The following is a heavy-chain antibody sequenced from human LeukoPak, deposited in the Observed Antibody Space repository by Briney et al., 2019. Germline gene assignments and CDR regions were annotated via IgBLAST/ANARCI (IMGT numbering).Heavy chain of an antibody. CDR3: ATDRGWRTSGYYLYYFEY. CDR2: IKHDGSEK. Sequence: GSLSLSCAASGLTSGIYAMSWVRQAPGKGLEWVASIKHDGSEKYYVDSVRGRFTISRDNTMNSLYLQMSSLRAEDTAVYYCATDRGWRTSGYYLYYFEYWGQGTLVTYSS. CDR1: GLTSGIYA. V-gene: IGHV3-7*01. J-gene: IGHJ4*02. D-gene: IGHD3-3*01.